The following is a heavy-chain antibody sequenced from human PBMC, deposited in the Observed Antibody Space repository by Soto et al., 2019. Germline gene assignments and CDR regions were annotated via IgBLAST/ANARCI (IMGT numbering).Heavy chain of an antibody. CDR2: IYYSGST. D-gene: IGHD3-16*01. J-gene: IGHJ4*02. Sequence: SETLSLTCTVSGGSISSYYWSWIRQPPGKGLEWIGYIYYSGSTNYNPSLKSRVTISVDTSKNQFSLKLSSVTAADPAVYYCAGEPYGGERFFDYWGQGTLVTVSS. CDR3: AGEPYGGERFFDY. V-gene: IGHV4-59*01. CDR1: GGSISSYY.